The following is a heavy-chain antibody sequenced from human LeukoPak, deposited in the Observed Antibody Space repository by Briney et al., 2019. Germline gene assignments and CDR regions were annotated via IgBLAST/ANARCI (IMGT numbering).Heavy chain of an antibody. J-gene: IGHJ4*02. D-gene: IGHD1-26*01. CDR2: ISGSGGST. V-gene: IGHV3-23*01. Sequence: GALRLSCAASGSTFSSYAMSWVHQAPGKGLEWVSAISGSGGSTYYADSVKGRFTISRDNSKNTLYLQMNSLRAEDTAVYYCAKDALYSGSYSCFDYWGQGTLVTASS. CDR1: GSTFSSYA. CDR3: AKDALYSGSYSCFDY.